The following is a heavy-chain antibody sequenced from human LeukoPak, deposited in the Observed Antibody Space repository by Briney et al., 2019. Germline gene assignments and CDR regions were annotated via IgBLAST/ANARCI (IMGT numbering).Heavy chain of an antibody. J-gene: IGHJ4*02. CDR2: ILGSGGST. CDR1: GFTFSNYA. Sequence: GGSLRLSCAASGFTFSNYAMSWVRQAPGKGLEWVSAILGSGGSTYYADSVKGRFAVSRDNSKSPLYLQMNSLRAEDTALYYCAKWGDYDVLTGYYAPDYWGQGTLVTVSS. CDR3: AKWGDYDVLTGYYAPDY. V-gene: IGHV3-23*01. D-gene: IGHD3-9*01.